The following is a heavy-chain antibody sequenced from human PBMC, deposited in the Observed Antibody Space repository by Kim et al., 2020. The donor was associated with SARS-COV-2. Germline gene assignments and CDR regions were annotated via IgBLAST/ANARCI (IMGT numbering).Heavy chain of an antibody. CDR3: AKDSGERTTTWYYYYGMDV. V-gene: IGHV3-23*01. J-gene: IGHJ6*02. D-gene: IGHD4-17*01. Sequence: GRFTISRDNSKNTLYLRMNSLRAEDTALYYCAKDSGERTTTWYYYYGMDVWGQGTTVTVSS.